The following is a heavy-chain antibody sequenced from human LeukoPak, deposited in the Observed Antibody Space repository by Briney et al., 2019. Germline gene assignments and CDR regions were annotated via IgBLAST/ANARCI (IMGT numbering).Heavy chain of an antibody. Sequence: SETLSLTCAVYGGSFSVYYWSWIRQPPGKGLEWIGEINHSGSTNYNPSLKSRVTISVDTSKNQFSLKLSSVTAADTAVYYCARSPTRRPFDYWGQGTLVTVSS. D-gene: IGHD6-6*01. CDR3: ARSPTRRPFDY. J-gene: IGHJ4*02. CDR1: GGSFSVYY. CDR2: INHSGST. V-gene: IGHV4-34*01.